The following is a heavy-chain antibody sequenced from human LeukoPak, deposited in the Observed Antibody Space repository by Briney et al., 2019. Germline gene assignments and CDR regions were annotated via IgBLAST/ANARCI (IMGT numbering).Heavy chain of an antibody. CDR2: INEDGSTT. D-gene: IGHD1-26*01. Sequence: GGSLRLSCAASGFTFSSNWMHWVRQAPGKGPVWVSRINEDGSTTNYADSVKGRSTIFRDNAKNTLYLQMNSLRAEDTAVYYCVRDLGGRSGHWGQGTLVTVSS. V-gene: IGHV3-74*01. CDR1: GFTFSSNW. J-gene: IGHJ4*02. CDR3: VRDLGGRSGH.